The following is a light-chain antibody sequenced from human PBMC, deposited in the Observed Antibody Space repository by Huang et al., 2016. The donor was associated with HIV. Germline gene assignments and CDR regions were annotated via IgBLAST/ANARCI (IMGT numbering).Light chain of an antibody. V-gene: IGKV4-1*01. CDR3: QQFYSTPIT. CDR1: QSLLYRSNNKNY. J-gene: IGKJ5*01. Sequence: DIVMTQSPDSLAVSLGERATINCKSSQSLLYRSNNKNYLAWYKQKPGQPPKLLIYWESNRESGVPDRFSGSGSGTDFTLTISSLQAEDVAVYHCQQFYSTPITFGQGTRLEIK. CDR2: WES.